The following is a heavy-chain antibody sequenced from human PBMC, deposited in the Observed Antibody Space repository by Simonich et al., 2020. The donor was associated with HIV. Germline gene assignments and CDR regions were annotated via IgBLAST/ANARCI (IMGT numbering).Heavy chain of an antibody. J-gene: IGHJ4*02. CDR2: MKRRTDGGTT. CDR1: GLSFSHAW. D-gene: IGHD3-3*01. V-gene: IGHV3-15*01. Sequence: EVQLVESGGGLVKPGGSLRLSCAASGLSFSHAWMSWVRQAPGEVLGCVGRMKRRTDGGTTDYAAPVKGRFTISRDDSKNTLYLQMNSLKTEDTAVYYCTTVFTILGVVITSFDYWGQGTLVTVSS. CDR3: TTVFTILGVVITSFDY.